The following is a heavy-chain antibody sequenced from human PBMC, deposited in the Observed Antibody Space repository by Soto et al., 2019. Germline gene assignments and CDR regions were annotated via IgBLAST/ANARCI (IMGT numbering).Heavy chain of an antibody. Sequence: DVELVESGGGTGQPGGSLRLSCATSGFTFSTHEMNWVRQAPGRGLEWIAKISGSGSTRSYADSVKGRFFISRDNDQRTVDLQMNSLRVEYTAVYYCARGGVYWGQGTLVTVSP. CDR3: ARGGVY. V-gene: IGHV3-48*03. CDR2: ISGSGSTR. J-gene: IGHJ4*02. CDR1: GFTFSTHE. D-gene: IGHD2-8*01.